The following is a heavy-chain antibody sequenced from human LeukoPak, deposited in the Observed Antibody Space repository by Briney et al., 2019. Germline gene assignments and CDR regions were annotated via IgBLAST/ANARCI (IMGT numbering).Heavy chain of an antibody. CDR2: IIPIFGTA. V-gene: IGHV1-69*13. D-gene: IGHD6-13*01. CDR3: AREITAYMSSSWYGFFDY. J-gene: IGHJ4*02. CDR1: GGTFSSYA. Sequence: SVRVSCKASGGTFSSYAISWVRQAPGQGLEWMGGIIPIFGTANYAQKFQGRVTITADESTSTAYMELSSLRSEDTAVYYCAREITAYMSSSWYGFFDYWGQGTLVTVSS.